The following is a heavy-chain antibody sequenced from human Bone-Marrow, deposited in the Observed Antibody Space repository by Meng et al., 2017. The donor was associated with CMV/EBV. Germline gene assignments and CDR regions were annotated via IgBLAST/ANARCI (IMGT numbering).Heavy chain of an antibody. Sequence: SETLSLTCTVSGGSISSYYWSWIRQPPGKGLEWIGYIYYSGSTNYNPSLKSRVTISVDTSKNQFSLKLSSVTAADTAVYYCAREGTGNGMDVWGQGTTGTVSS. V-gene: IGHV4-59*01. CDR3: AREGTGNGMDV. J-gene: IGHJ6*02. D-gene: IGHD3-10*01. CDR2: IYYSGST. CDR1: GGSISSYY.